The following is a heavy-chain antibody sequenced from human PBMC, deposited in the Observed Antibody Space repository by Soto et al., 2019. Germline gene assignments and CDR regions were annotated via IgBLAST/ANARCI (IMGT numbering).Heavy chain of an antibody. V-gene: IGHV4-59*01. D-gene: IGHD3-10*02. CDR1: GGSISSYY. Sequence: PSETLSLTCTVSGGSISSYYWSWIRQPPGKGLEWIGYIYYSGSTNYNPSLKSRVTISVDTSKNQFSLKLSSVTAADTAVYYCARTLFGWGIWFAPSGQGTLVTVSS. CDR3: ARTLFGWGIWFAP. CDR2: IYYSGST. J-gene: IGHJ5*02.